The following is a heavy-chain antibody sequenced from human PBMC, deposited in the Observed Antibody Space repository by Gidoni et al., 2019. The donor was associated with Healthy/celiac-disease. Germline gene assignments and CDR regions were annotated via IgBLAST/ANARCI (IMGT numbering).Heavy chain of an antibody. CDR3: AKGVAATRGVDY. V-gene: IGHV3-30*18. D-gene: IGHD2-15*01. Sequence: QVQLVESGGGVVQPGRSLRLSCAASGFTFSSYGMHWVRQAPGKGLEWVAVISYEGSNKYYADSVKGRFTISRDNSKNTLYLQMNSLRAEDTAVYYCAKGVAATRGVDYWGQGTLVTVSS. CDR2: ISYEGSNK. J-gene: IGHJ4*02. CDR1: GFTFSSYG.